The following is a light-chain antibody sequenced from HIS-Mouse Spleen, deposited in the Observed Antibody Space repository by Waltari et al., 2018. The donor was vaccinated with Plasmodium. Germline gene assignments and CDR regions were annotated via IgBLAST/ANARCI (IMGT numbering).Light chain of an antibody. CDR3: AAWDDSLNGPV. CDR1: GPTTGRNT. J-gene: IGLJ3*02. Sequence: QSVLTQPPSASGTPGQRVTISCSGSGPTTGRNTVHWYQQLPATAPKLIIYSNNQRPSGVPDRFSGSKSGTSASLAISGLQSEDEADYYCAAWDDSLNGPVFGGGTKLTVL. CDR2: SNN. V-gene: IGLV1-44*01.